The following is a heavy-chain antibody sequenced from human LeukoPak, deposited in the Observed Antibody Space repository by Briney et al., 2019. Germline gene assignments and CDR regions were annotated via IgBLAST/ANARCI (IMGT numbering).Heavy chain of an antibody. D-gene: IGHD3-3*01. CDR1: GGSISRFY. CDR2: IYYSGSA. V-gene: IGHV4-59*08. CDR3: ARGPEWYYFDH. J-gene: IGHJ4*02. Sequence: PSETLSLTCTVSGGSISRFYWNRIRQTPGKGLEWIGYIYYSGSAIYSPSLKSRVTISVDTSKNQFSLRLTSVTAADTAVYYCARGPEWYYFDHWGQGTLVTVSS.